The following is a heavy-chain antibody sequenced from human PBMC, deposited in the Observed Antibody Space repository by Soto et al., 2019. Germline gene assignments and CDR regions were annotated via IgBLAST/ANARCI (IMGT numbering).Heavy chain of an antibody. D-gene: IGHD5-18*01. CDR1: GFTFSSYA. CDR2: ISYDGSNK. J-gene: IGHJ4*02. V-gene: IGHV3-30-3*01. CDR3: ARDPVDTATPGLD. Sequence: QVQLVESGGGVVQPGRSLRLSCAASGFTFSSYAMHWVRQAPGKGLEWVAVISYDGSNKYYADSVKGRFTISRDNSKNTLYLQMNSLRAEDTAVYYCARDPVDTATPGLDWGQGTLVTVSS.